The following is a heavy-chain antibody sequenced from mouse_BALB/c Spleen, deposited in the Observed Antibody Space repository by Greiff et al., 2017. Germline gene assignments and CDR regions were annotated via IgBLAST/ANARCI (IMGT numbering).Heavy chain of an antibody. CDR2: ISSGGSYT. CDR1: GFTFSSYG. V-gene: IGHV5-6*02. J-gene: IGHJ4*01. D-gene: IGHD3-1*01. CDR3: ARRRADAMDY. Sequence: EVKVVESGGDLVKPGGSLKLSCAASGFTFSSYGMSWVRQTPDKRLEWVATISSGGSYTYYPDSVKGRFTISRDNAKNTLYLQMSSLKSEDTAMYYCARRRADAMDYWGQGTSVTVSS.